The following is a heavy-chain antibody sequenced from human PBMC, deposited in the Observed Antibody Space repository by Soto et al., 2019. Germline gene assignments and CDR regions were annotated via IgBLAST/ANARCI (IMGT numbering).Heavy chain of an antibody. Sequence: APVEVSYEESGATVASYDMHRARQAQGQGLEWMGIINPSGGSTSYAQKFQGRVTMTRDTSTSTVYMELSSLRSEDTAVYYCARDWGIQQHYYGMDVWGQGNTVSVAS. CDR2: INPSGGST. CDR1: GATVASYD. CDR3: ARDWGIQQHYYGMDV. J-gene: IGHJ6*02. D-gene: IGHD5-18*01. V-gene: IGHV1-46*01.